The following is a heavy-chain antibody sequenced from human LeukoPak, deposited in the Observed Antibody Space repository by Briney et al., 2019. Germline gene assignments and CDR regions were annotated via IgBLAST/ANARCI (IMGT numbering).Heavy chain of an antibody. V-gene: IGHV3-30*03. Sequence: GGSLRLSCATSGFTFSNYGMHWVRQAPGKGLEWVAVISYDGSNKYYADSVKGRFTISRDNSKNTLYLQMNSLRAEDTAVYYCARASAYYYGSSGYYGFDYWGQGTLVTVSS. J-gene: IGHJ4*02. CDR3: ARASAYYYGSSGYYGFDY. CDR2: ISYDGSNK. CDR1: GFTFSNYG. D-gene: IGHD3-22*01.